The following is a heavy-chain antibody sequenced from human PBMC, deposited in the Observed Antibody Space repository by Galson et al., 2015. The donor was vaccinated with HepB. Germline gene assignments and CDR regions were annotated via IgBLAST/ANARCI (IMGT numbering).Heavy chain of an antibody. J-gene: IGHJ6*02. V-gene: IGHV3-23*01. CDR1: GFTFSSYA. Sequence: SLRLSCAASGFTFSSYAMSWVRQAPGKGLEWVSAISGSGGSTYYADSVKGRFTISRDNAKNTQYLEMNSLRAGDTAVYYCAREGVPYARDAWGQGTTVIVSS. CDR3: AREGVPYARDA. CDR2: ISGSGGST.